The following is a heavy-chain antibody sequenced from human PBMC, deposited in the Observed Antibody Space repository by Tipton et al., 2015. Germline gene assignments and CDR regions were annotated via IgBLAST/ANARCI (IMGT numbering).Heavy chain of an antibody. V-gene: IGHV3-23*01. Sequence: SLRLSCAASGFTFSNYAMNWVRQAPGKGLEWISAISGSGSSTYYADSVKGRFTISRDNSKNTLYLRMNSLRAEDTAVYYCVKSPDYYGSGSDPDYWGQGTLVTVSS. CDR1: GFTFSNYA. CDR2: ISGSGSST. D-gene: IGHD3-10*01. J-gene: IGHJ4*02. CDR3: VKSPDYYGSGSDPDY.